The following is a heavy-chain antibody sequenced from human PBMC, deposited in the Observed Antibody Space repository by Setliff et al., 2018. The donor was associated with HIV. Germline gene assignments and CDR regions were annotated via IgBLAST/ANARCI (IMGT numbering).Heavy chain of an antibody. J-gene: IGHJ4*02. Sequence: PSETLSLTCTVSGGSIRTGAYYWGWIRQPPGKGLEWIGSIYYDGRTFYKPSLKSRVTISLDTSTNRFSLKLNSVTAADTAIYYCARQVGSQYSYWAYYFDSWGQGALVTVSS. CDR1: GGSIRTGAYY. V-gene: IGHV4-39*01. D-gene: IGHD5-18*01. CDR2: IYYDGRT. CDR3: ARQVGSQYSYWAYYFDS.